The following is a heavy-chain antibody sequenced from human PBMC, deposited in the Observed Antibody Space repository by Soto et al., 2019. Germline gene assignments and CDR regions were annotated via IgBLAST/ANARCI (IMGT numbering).Heavy chain of an antibody. CDR2: IHHSGST. D-gene: IGHD6-19*01. CDR3: ARISSGRPNLDY. J-gene: IGHJ4*02. Sequence: QVQLQESGPGLVKPSGTLSLTCAVSGGSISSGTWWSWVRQLPGKGLEWIGEIHHSGSTNYNPSLKSRVTISVDKSKNQFSLKLSSVTAADTAMYYCARISSGRPNLDYWGQGTLVTVSS. V-gene: IGHV4-4*02. CDR1: GGSISSGTW.